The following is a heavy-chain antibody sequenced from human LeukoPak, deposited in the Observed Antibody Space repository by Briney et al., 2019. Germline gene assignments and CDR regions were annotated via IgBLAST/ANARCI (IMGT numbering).Heavy chain of an antibody. CDR2: IYYSGST. Sequence: SETLSLTCTVSGGSISSYYWSWIRQPPGKGLEWIGYIYYSGSTNYNPSLKSRVTISVDTSKNQFSLKLSSVTAADTAVYYCARGFSDYGRYFDYWGQGTLVTVSS. CDR1: GGSISSYY. D-gene: IGHD4-17*01. CDR3: ARGFSDYGRYFDY. V-gene: IGHV4-59*01. J-gene: IGHJ4*02.